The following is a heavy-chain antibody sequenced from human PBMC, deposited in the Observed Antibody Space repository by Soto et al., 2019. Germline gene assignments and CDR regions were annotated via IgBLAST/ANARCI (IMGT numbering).Heavy chain of an antibody. CDR2: IYYTGSS. J-gene: IGHJ5*02. Sequence: SETLSLTCSVSGGSISSGGYYWSWIRQHPGKGLEWIGYIYYTGSSNYNPSLKSRVTISVDTSKNQFSLKLSTVTAADTAVYYCARDQRFWVFGVVTHMIDPWGQGTLVTVSS. CDR1: GGSISSGGYY. D-gene: IGHD3-3*01. CDR3: ARDQRFWVFGVVTHMIDP. V-gene: IGHV4-31*03.